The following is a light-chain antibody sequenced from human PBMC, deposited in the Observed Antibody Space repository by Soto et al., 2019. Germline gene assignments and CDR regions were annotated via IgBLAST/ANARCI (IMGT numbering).Light chain of an antibody. CDR2: DVR. CDR1: SSDVGGYNY. V-gene: IGLV2-14*03. CDR3: SSYTSISTLWV. Sequence: QSALTQPASVSGSPGQSITMSCTGTSSDVGGYNYVSWYQHHPGKAPKLMIYDVRYRPSGVSGRFSGSKSGNTASLTISGLQVEDEADYYCSSYTSISTLWVFGTGTKVTVL. J-gene: IGLJ1*01.